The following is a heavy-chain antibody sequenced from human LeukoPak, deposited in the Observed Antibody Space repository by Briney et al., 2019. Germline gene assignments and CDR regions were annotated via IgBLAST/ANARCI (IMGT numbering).Heavy chain of an antibody. D-gene: IGHD6-6*01. CDR1: GFTFSSYG. CDR3: AKDDLYSSSYVTSRNYYFDY. Sequence: PGGSLRLSCAASGFTFSSYGMHWVRQAPGKGLEWVAFIRYDGSNKYYADSVKGRFTISRDNSKNTLYLQMNSLRAEDTAVYYCAKDDLYSSSYVTSRNYYFDYWGQGTLVTVSS. J-gene: IGHJ4*02. CDR2: IRYDGSNK. V-gene: IGHV3-30*02.